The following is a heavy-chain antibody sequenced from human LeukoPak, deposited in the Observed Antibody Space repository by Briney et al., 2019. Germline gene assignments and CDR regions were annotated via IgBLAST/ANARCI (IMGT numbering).Heavy chain of an antibody. V-gene: IGHV3-30*04. CDR3: ARDRGYSYGYYYYYYGMDV. CDR2: ISYDGSNK. J-gene: IGHJ6*04. Sequence: GRSLRLSCAASGFTFSSYAMHWVRQAPGKGLEWVAVISYDGSNKYYADSVKGRFTISRDNSKNTLYLQMNSLRAEDTAVYYCARDRGYSYGYYYYYYGMDVWGKGTTVTVSS. D-gene: IGHD5-18*01. CDR1: GFTFSSYA.